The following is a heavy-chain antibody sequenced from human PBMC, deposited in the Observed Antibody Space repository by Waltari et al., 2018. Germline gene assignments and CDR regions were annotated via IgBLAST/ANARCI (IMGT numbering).Heavy chain of an antibody. CDR1: GYTFTKYG. CDR2: ISTSTGNR. CDR3: ARVPSP. J-gene: IGHJ5*02. Sequence: QVQLVQSGAEVKKPGASVRLSCKALGYTFTKYGVTWVRQAPGQGLEWLGWISTSTGNRKYAQKIQDRVFMTTDSSTSTAYLELRSLRYDDTAVYFCARVPSPWGQGTQVTVSS. V-gene: IGHV1-18*01.